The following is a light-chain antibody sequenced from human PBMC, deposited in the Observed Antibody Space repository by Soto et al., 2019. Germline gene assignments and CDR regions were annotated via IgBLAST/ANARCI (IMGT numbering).Light chain of an antibody. Sequence: QSVLTQAPSASGSPGQTIAISCSGGNSKIGSHTVNWFQQLPGTAPRLLIYSNTQRPSGVPDRFSGSKSGTSASLAISGLQSEYXGDYYCATWDDSLNGVVFGGGTKVTVL. CDR1: NSKIGSHT. CDR3: ATWDDSLNGVV. V-gene: IGLV1-44*01. CDR2: SNT. J-gene: IGLJ2*01.